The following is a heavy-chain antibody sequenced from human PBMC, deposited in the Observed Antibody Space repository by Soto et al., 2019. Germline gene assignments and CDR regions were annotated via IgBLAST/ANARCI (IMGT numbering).Heavy chain of an antibody. CDR3: ARVRDDWAAERCFDY. V-gene: IGHV3-74*01. J-gene: IGHJ4*02. CDR2: INSDGSST. CDR1: GFTFSSYW. Sequence: EVQLVESGGGLVQPGGSLRLSCAASGFTFSSYWMHWVRQAPGKGLVWVSRINSDGSSTSYADSVKGRFTISRDNAKNTLYLQMNRLRGEDTDVYYCARVRDDWAAERCFDYWGQGTLVTVSS. D-gene: IGHD6-13*01.